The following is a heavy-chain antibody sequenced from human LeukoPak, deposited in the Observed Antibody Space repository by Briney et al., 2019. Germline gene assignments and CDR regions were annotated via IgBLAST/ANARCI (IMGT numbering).Heavy chain of an antibody. V-gene: IGHV3-30*03. CDR2: ISSDEKNK. D-gene: IGHD6-13*01. CDR1: GFTFSNYG. CDR3: ARDSTAAGTWHFDY. Sequence: GRSLRLSCAASGFTFSNYGMHWVRQAPGKGLEWVSSISSDEKNKSYADSVKGRFSISRDNSKKTLYLQMNGLRADDTAVYYCARDSTAAGTWHFDYWGQGTLVTVSS. J-gene: IGHJ4*02.